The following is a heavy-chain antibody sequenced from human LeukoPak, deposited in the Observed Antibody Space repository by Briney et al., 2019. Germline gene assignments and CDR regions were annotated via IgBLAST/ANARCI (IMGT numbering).Heavy chain of an antibody. J-gene: IGHJ4*02. V-gene: IGHV3-21*01. D-gene: IGHD2-15*01. CDR1: GFTFSSYS. CDR2: ISSSSSYI. CDR3: AGYCSGGSCPFDY. Sequence: GGSLRLSCAASGFTFSSYSMNWVRQAPGKGLEWVSSISSSSSYIYYADSVKGRFTIPRDNAKNSLYLQMNSLRAEDTAVYYCAGYCSGGSCPFDYWGQGTLVTVSS.